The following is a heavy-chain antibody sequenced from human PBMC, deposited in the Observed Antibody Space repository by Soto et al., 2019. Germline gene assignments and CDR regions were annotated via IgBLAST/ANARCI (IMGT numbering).Heavy chain of an antibody. CDR2: IYPGDSDT. Sequence: EVQLVQSGAEVKKPGESLKISCKASGYSFTSYRIAWVRQMPGKGLEWMGIIYPGDSDTTYSPSFQGQVTISADTSISTAYLQWSSLKASDTAMYYCARRGYDSSGYLARWFDPWGQGTLVTVSS. CDR3: ARRGYDSSGYLARWFDP. J-gene: IGHJ5*02. D-gene: IGHD3-22*01. CDR1: GYSFTSYR. V-gene: IGHV5-51*03.